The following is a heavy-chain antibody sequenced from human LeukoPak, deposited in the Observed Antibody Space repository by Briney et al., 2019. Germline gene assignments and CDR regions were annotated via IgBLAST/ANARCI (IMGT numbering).Heavy chain of an antibody. D-gene: IGHD3-22*01. J-gene: IGHJ5*02. V-gene: IGHV4-34*01. CDR3: ARGPHDSSGYYQNWFDP. CDR2: INHSGST. CDR1: GGSFSGYY. Sequence: SETLSLTCAVYGGSFSGYYWSWIRQPPGKGLEWIGEINHSGSTNYNPSLKSRVTISVDTSKNQFSLKLSSVTVADTAVYYCARGPHDSSGYYQNWFDPWGQGTLVTVSS.